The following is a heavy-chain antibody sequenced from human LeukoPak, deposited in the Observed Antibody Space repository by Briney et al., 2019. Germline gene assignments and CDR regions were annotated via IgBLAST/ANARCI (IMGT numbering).Heavy chain of an antibody. CDR3: ARRYCTNGVCLDY. Sequence: PSETLSLTCTVSGGSISSSSYYWGWIRQPPGKGLEWIGSIYYSGSTYYNPSLKSRVTISVDTSKNQFSLKLSSVTAADTAVYYCARRYCTNGVCLDYWGQGTLVTVSS. V-gene: IGHV4-39*01. D-gene: IGHD2-8*01. CDR2: IYYSGST. J-gene: IGHJ4*02. CDR1: GGSISSSSYY.